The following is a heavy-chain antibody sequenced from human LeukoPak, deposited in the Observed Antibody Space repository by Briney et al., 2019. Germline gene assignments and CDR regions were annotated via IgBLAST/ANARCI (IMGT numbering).Heavy chain of an antibody. Sequence: PGGSLRLSCAASGFTFSSYGMHWVRQAPGKGLEWVAFIRYDGSNKYYADSVKGRFTISRDNSKNTLYLQMNSLRAEDTAVYYCAKDLLYSSSWSYNWFDPWGQGTLVTVSS. V-gene: IGHV3-30*02. D-gene: IGHD6-13*01. J-gene: IGHJ5*02. CDR3: AKDLLYSSSWSYNWFDP. CDR2: IRYDGSNK. CDR1: GFTFSSYG.